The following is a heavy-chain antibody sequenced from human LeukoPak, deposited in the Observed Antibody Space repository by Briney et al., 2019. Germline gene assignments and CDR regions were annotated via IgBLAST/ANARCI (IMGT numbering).Heavy chain of an antibody. J-gene: IGHJ5*02. CDR2: IYYSGST. V-gene: IGHV4-59*12. D-gene: IGHD2-8*01. Sequence: SETLSLTCTVSVGSISSYYWSWIRQPPGKGLEWIGYIYYSGSTNYNPSLKSRVTMSVDTSKNQFSLKLSSVTAAATAVYYCAREKTLRMVYATNWFDPWGQGTLVTVSS. CDR1: VGSISSYY. CDR3: AREKTLRMVYATNWFDP.